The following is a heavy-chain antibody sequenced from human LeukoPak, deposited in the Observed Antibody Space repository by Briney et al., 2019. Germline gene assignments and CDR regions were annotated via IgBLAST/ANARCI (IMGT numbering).Heavy chain of an antibody. D-gene: IGHD2-2*01. CDR1: GGSISSYY. Sequence: SETLSLTCTVSGGSISSYYWSWIRQPPGKGLEWIGCIYYSGSTNYNPSLKSRVTISVDTSKNQFSLKLSSVTAADTAVYYCARRLCSSTSCYWFDPWGQGTLVTVSS. J-gene: IGHJ5*02. V-gene: IGHV4-59*08. CDR2: IYYSGST. CDR3: ARRLCSSTSCYWFDP.